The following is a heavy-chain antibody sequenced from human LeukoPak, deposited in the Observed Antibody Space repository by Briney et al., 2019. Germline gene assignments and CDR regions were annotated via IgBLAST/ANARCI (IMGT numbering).Heavy chain of an antibody. D-gene: IGHD6-6*01. Sequence: SETLSLTCTVSGGSISGYYWNWIRQPPGKEQEWLGSIFYSGSTNYNPSLKSRVTMSVDKSKNQCSLRLTSVTAADTAIYFCARSTQASSTSFDYWGQGTLVTVSS. J-gene: IGHJ4*02. CDR2: IFYSGST. V-gene: IGHV4-59*01. CDR1: GGSISGYY. CDR3: ARSTQASSTSFDY.